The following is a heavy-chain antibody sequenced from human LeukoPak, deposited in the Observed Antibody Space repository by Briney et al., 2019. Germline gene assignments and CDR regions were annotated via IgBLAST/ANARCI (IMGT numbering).Heavy chain of an antibody. CDR2: IYSGGST. J-gene: IGHJ4*02. CDR1: GFTFNNYA. D-gene: IGHD5-18*01. CDR3: ARSTSWIQLWFDY. Sequence: PGGSLRLSCAASGFTFNNYAMSWVRQAPGKGLEWVSVIYSGGSTYYADSVKGRFTISRDNSKNTLYLQMNSLRAEDTAVYYCARSTSWIQLWFDYWGQGTLVTVSS. V-gene: IGHV3-66*01.